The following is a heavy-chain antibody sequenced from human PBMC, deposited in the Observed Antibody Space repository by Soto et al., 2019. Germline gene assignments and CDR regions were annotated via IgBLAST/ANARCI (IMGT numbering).Heavy chain of an antibody. D-gene: IGHD6-19*01. CDR3: AKDRRAGQWLAYFDY. J-gene: IGHJ4*02. CDR2: ISFDGSNK. CDR1: GFSFSSFS. V-gene: IGHV3-30*18. Sequence: QVQLVESGGGVVQPGRSLRLSCAASGFSFSSFSMHWVRQAPGKGLEWVAVISFDGSNKYYADSVKGRFTISRDNSKNTLYLQMNSLRAEHTAVYYCAKDRRAGQWLAYFDYWGQGTLVTVSS.